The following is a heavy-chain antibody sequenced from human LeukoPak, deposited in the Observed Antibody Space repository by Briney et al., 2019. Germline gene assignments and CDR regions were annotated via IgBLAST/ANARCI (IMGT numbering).Heavy chain of an antibody. CDR1: GYTFRQYS. V-gene: IGHV1-18*01. CDR2: VSPSHTTR. D-gene: IGHD3-3*02. Sequence: GASVKLSCKASGYTFRQYSISWVRQAPGKGFEWMGWVSPSHTTRIYAQEFQGRVTMTADTNANTVSMELTSLRFDDTAVYFCARDYILPLETDNGDGFAIWGQGTVVTVSS. CDR3: ARDYILPLETDNGDGFAI. J-gene: IGHJ3*02.